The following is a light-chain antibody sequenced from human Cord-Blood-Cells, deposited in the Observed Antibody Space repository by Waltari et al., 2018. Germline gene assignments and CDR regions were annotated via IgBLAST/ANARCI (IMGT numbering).Light chain of an antibody. CDR1: QSVSSSY. CDR2: GAS. Sequence: EIVLMQTPGPLPLSTGERDTLPCRASQSVSSSYLAWYQQKPGQAPMLLIYGASSWATGIPDRFSGSGSGTDFTLTISRLEPEEFAVYYCQQYGSSPYTFGQGTKLEIK. J-gene: IGKJ2*01. V-gene: IGKV3-20*01. CDR3: QQYGSSPYT.